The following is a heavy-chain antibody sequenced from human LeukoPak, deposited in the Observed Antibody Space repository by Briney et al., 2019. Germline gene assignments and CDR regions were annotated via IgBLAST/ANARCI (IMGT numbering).Heavy chain of an antibody. CDR1: GGSISSYY. J-gene: IGHJ4*02. V-gene: IGHV4-59*08. Sequence: SETLSLTCTVSGGSISSYYWSWIRQPPGKGLEWIGYIYYSGSTNYNPSLKSRVTISVDTSKNQFSLKLSSVTAADTAVYYCARSTRGIAAAGPFDYWGQGTLVTVSS. CDR3: ARSTRGIAAAGPFDY. D-gene: IGHD6-13*01. CDR2: IYYSGST.